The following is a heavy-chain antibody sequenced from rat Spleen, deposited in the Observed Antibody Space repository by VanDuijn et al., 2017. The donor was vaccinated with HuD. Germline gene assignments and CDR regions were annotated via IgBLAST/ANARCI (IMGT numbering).Heavy chain of an antibody. V-gene: IGHV5-7*01. D-gene: IGHD1-9*01. CDR1: GFTFSDYN. CDR3: ARPTTGIPFNY. J-gene: IGHJ2*01. CDR2: IIYDGSRT. Sequence: EVQLVESGGGLVQPGRSLKLSCAASGFTFSDYNMAWVRQAPKKGLEWVTTIIYDGSRTFYRDSVRGRFTISRDNAKSTLYLQVDSLTSEDTATYYCARPTTGIPFNYWGQGVMVTVSS.